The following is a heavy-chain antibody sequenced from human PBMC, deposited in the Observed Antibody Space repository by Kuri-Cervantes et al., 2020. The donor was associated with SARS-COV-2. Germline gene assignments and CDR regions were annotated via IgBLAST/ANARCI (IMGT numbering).Heavy chain of an antibody. CDR1: GFTFSGHW. CDR3: ARGLFMGVSGWYFFDYYYGMDV. J-gene: IGHJ6*02. CDR2: INSDGSST. Sequence: GESLKISCAASGFTFSGHWIHWVRQAPGKGLVWVSRINSDGSSTSYADSVKGRFTISRDNAKNTPYLQMNSLRAEDTAVYYCARGLFMGVSGWYFFDYYYGMDVWGQGTTVTVSS. V-gene: IGHV3-74*01. D-gene: IGHD6-19*01.